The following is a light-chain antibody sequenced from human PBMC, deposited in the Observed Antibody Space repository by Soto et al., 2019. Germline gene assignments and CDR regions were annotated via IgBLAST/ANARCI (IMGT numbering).Light chain of an antibody. CDR3: QSYDSSLSGYV. J-gene: IGLJ1*01. CDR1: SSNIGAGYD. Sequence: QSVLTQPPSVSGAPGQRVTISCTGSSSNIGAGYDVHWYQQLPGTAPKLLIYGNSNRPSAVPDRFSGYKSGTSASLAITGLQAEDEADYYCQSYDSSLSGYVFGTGTKLTVL. CDR2: GNS. V-gene: IGLV1-40*01.